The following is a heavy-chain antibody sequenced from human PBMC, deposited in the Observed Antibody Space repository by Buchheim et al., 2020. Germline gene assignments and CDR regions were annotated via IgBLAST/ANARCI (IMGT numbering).Heavy chain of an antibody. CDR1: GFTFGDYA. Sequence: EVQLVESGGGLVQPGRSLRLSCTASGFTFGDYAMNWFRQAPGKGLEWVGFIRSKTNGGTAEYAASVKGRFSISRDDSKSIAYLQTNGLKAEDTAVYYCTRPQLNSGSYAYYGMDVWGQGTT. CDR2: IRSKTNGGTA. J-gene: IGHJ6*02. V-gene: IGHV3-49*03. CDR3: TRPQLNSGSYAYYGMDV. D-gene: IGHD3-16*01.